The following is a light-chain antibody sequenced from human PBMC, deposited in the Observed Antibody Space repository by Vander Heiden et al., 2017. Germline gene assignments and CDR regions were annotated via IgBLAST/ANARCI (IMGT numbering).Light chain of an antibody. J-gene: IGKJ4*01. CDR3: QQFFSSPLT. CDR2: WAS. Sequence: ALRRPPDCLAADLGERATFNCKSSQSLLSGANNKNNLTWYQQKPGQPPKLLISWASTREAGVPDRFSASGSGTDFTLTISSLQAEDVAVYFCQQFFSSPLTFGGGTKVEI. V-gene: IGKV4-1*01. CDR1: QSLLSGANNKNN.